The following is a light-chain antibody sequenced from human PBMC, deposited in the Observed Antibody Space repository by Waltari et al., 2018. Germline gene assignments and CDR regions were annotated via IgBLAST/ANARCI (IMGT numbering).Light chain of an antibody. J-gene: IGLJ2*01. V-gene: IGLV2-14*03. Sequence: QSALTQPASVSGSPGQSITISCTGTRSDVGGYNYVPWYQQHPGKAPKLMIYDVSTRPSGVSNRFSGSKSGNTASLTISGLQAEDEADYYCSSYTSSSTLVVFGGGTKLTVL. CDR1: RSDVGGYNY. CDR3: SSYTSSSTLVV. CDR2: DVS.